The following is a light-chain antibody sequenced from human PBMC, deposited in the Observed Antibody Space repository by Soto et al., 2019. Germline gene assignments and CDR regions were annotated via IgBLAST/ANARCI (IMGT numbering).Light chain of an antibody. CDR2: DNN. Sequence: QSVLTQPPSVSAAPGQKVTISCSGSSSNIGNNYVSWYQQLPGTAPKLLIYDNNKRPSGIPDRFSGSKSGTSATLGNTGLQTGDEADYYCGTWDSNLSADVFGTGTKLTVL. J-gene: IGLJ1*01. V-gene: IGLV1-51*01. CDR1: SSNIGNNY. CDR3: GTWDSNLSADV.